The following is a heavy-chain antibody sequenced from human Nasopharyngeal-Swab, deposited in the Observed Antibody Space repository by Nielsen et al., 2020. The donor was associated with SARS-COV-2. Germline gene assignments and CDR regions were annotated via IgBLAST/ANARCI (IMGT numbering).Heavy chain of an antibody. Sequence: GESLKISCAASGFTFNSYSMNWVRQAPGKGLEWVSYISSSSSTMYYADSVKGRFTISRDNAKNSLYLQMNSLRDEDTAVYYCARDPGYSYPYYFDYWGRGTLVTVSS. CDR3: ARDPGYSYPYYFDY. CDR1: GFTFNSYS. D-gene: IGHD5-18*01. J-gene: IGHJ4*02. V-gene: IGHV3-48*02. CDR2: ISSSSSTM.